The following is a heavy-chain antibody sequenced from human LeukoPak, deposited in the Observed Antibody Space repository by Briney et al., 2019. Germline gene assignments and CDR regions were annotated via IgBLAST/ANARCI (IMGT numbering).Heavy chain of an antibody. J-gene: IGHJ4*02. CDR1: GFAFSSQD. Sequence: GGSLRLSCAASGFAFSSQDMGWVRQAPGKGLEWVSGISDSGGRTYYADSVRGRFTISRDNSKNMLFLQMNSLRAEDTAVYYCAKDARRTSGWYFFDYWGQGTLVTVSS. V-gene: IGHV3-23*01. CDR3: AKDARRTSGWYFFDY. CDR2: ISDSGGRT. D-gene: IGHD6-19*01.